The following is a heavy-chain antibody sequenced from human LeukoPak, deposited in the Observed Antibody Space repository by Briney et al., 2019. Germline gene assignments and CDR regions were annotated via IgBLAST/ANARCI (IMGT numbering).Heavy chain of an antibody. Sequence: PSQTLSLTCAVSGGSISSGGYSWSWIRQPPGKGLEWIGYIYHSGSTYYNPSLKSRVTISVDRSKNQFSLKLSSVTAADTAVYYCARGGTTEYDDRGQGTLVAVSS. CDR3: ARGGTTEYDD. V-gene: IGHV4-30-2*01. CDR2: IYHSGST. J-gene: IGHJ4*02. CDR1: GGSISSGGYS. D-gene: IGHD1-26*01.